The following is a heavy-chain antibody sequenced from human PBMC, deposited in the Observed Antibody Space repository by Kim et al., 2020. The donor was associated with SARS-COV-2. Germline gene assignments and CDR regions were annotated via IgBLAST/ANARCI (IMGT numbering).Heavy chain of an antibody. Sequence: ASVKVSCKASGYTFTSYAMNWVRQAPGQGLEWMGWINTNTGNPTYAQGFTGRFVFSLDTSVSTAYLQISSLKAEDTAVYYCARDSYGDYTPYYYYYGMDVWGQGTTVTVSS. V-gene: IGHV7-4-1*02. J-gene: IGHJ6*02. D-gene: IGHD4-17*01. CDR1: GYTFTSYA. CDR3: ARDSYGDYTPYYYYYGMDV. CDR2: INTNTGNP.